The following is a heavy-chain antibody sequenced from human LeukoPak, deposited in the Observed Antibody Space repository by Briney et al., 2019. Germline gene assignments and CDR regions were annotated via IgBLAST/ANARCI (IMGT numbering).Heavy chain of an antibody. V-gene: IGHV3-23*01. CDR2: LSGSGGNA. J-gene: IGHJ4*02. CDR3: AKEPGGYDYPYYFDY. CDR1: GFTFSSYA. D-gene: IGHD5-12*01. Sequence: PGGSLRLSCAASGFTFSSYAMSWVRQAPGKGLEWVSTLSGSGGNAYYADSVKGRFTISRDNSKNTLYLQMNSLRAEDTAVYYCAKEPGGYDYPYYFDYWGQGTLVTVSS.